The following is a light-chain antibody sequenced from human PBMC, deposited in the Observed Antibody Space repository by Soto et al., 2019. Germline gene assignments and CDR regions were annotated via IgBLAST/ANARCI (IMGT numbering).Light chain of an antibody. V-gene: IGLV2-18*02. CDR2: DVS. CDR3: SSVTTWTTLV. J-gene: IGLJ2*01. CDR1: SSDVGAYDR. Sequence: SALTQPPSVSGSPGQSVTISCTGTSSDVGAYDRVSWYQQPPGTAPRVIIYDVSNRPSGVPDRFSGSKSGNTASLTISGLLPEDEAEYYCSSVTTWTTLVFGGGTKLTVL.